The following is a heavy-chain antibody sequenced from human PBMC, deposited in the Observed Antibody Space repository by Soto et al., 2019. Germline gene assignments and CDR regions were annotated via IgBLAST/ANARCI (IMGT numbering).Heavy chain of an antibody. CDR2: ITGRGDST. CDR3: AKDLYVQPPSGWFDP. V-gene: IGHV3-23*01. J-gene: IGHJ5*02. D-gene: IGHD1-26*01. Sequence: GGSLRLSCAASGFPFSDHAMHWVRQTPGKGLEWGSAITGRGDSTYYADSVKGRFTISRDNSKSTLYLQMMSLRAEDTAVYYCAKDLYVQPPSGWFDPWGQGTVVTVSS. CDR1: GFPFSDHA.